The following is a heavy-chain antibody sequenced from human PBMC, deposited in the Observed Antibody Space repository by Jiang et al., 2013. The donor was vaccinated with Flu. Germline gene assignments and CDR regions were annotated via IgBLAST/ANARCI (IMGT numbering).Heavy chain of an antibody. J-gene: IGHJ4*02. Sequence: GSGLVKPSETLSLTCTVSGGSISSSYYWGWIRQPPGKGLEWIGSIYYSGSTYYNPSLKSRVTISVDTSKNQFSLKLSSVTAADTAVYYCASLHYDSSGYYRYYFDYWAREPWSPSPQ. V-gene: IGHV4-39*01. D-gene: IGHD3-22*01. CDR1: GGSISSSYY. CDR3: ASLHYDSSGYYRYYFDY. CDR2: IYYSGST.